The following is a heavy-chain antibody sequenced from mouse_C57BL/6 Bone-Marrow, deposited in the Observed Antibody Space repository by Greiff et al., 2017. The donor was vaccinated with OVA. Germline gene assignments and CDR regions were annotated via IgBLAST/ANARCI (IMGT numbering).Heavy chain of an antibody. CDR3: ARAVQDMDGLYYAMDY. CDR2: TFYSGIT. D-gene: IGHD2-3*01. V-gene: IGHV3-3*01. CDR1: GFSIHSDCY. Sequence: EVQLQESGPSLVRPSQTLSLTCTVTGFSIHSDCYWIWIRQFPGNKLEYIGYTFYSGITYYNPSLESRTYITRDTSKNQFSLKLSSVTTEDTATYYCARAVQDMDGLYYAMDYWGQGTSVTVSS. J-gene: IGHJ4*01.